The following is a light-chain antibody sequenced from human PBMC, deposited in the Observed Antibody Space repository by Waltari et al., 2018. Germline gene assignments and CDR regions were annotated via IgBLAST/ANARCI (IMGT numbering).Light chain of an antibody. J-gene: IGLJ1*01. CDR3: SSYTTSGTL. V-gene: IGLV2-14*03. CDR1: SSDFGGYNY. Sequence: QSALTQPASVSGSPGQSIAISCTGPSSDFGGYNYVSWYQQHPGKAPKLMIYDVSNRPSGVSNRFSGSKSGNTASLTISGLQAEDEADYYCSSYTTSGTLFGTGTKVTVL. CDR2: DVS.